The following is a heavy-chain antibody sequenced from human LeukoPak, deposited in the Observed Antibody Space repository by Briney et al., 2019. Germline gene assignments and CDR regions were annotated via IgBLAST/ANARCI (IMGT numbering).Heavy chain of an antibody. Sequence: ASVKVSLKASGYAFTSYSIHLDRHGPGQSLEWMGWINAGNDDRKNSQKFQGRVPITRDTSASTAYMEVSSLRSEDAAVYYCARDRVFSSAWYGAFDIWGQGTMVTVS. D-gene: IGHD6-19*01. V-gene: IGHV1-3*01. CDR2: INAGNDDR. CDR3: ARDRVFSSAWYGAFDI. CDR1: GYAFTSYS. J-gene: IGHJ3*02.